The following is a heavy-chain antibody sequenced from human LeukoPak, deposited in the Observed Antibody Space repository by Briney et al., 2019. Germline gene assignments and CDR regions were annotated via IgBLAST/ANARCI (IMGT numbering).Heavy chain of an antibody. Sequence: PGRSLRLSCAASGFTFSTYAMHWVRQAPGKGLEWVAVISNDGSQKYYPNSVQGRFTISRDNSKNTLYLQMNSLRAEDTAVYYCAKDKKSSGTFDIRGQGTMVTVSS. CDR3: AKDKKSSGTFDI. V-gene: IGHV3-30-3*01. CDR2: ISNDGSQK. CDR1: GFTFSTYA. J-gene: IGHJ3*02. D-gene: IGHD6-25*01.